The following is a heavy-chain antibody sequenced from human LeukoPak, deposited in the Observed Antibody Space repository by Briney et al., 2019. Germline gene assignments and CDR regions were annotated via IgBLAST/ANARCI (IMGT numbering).Heavy chain of an antibody. V-gene: IGHV4-39*07. CDR1: GGSISSSSYY. J-gene: IGHJ4*02. CDR3: AGNYGDYGAIDY. Sequence: SETLSLTCTVSGGSISSSSYYWGWIRQPPGKGLEWIGSIYYSGSTYYNPSLKSRVTISVDTSKHQFSLKLSSVTAADTAVYYCAGNYGDYGAIDYWGQGTLVTVSS. D-gene: IGHD4-17*01. CDR2: IYYSGST.